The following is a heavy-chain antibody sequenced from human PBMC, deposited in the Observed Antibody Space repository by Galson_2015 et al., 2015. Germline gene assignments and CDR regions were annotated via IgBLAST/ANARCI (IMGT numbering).Heavy chain of an antibody. CDR1: GYTFTSYY. CDR3: ARDQRGEIQLWPPARPSGMDV. CDR2: INPSGGST. Sequence: GYTFTSYYMHWVRQAPGQGLEWMGIINPSGGSTSYAQKFQGRVTMTRDTSTSTVYMELSSLRSEDTAVYYCARDQRGEIQLWPPARPSGMDVWGKGTTVTVSS. V-gene: IGHV1-46*01. J-gene: IGHJ6*04. D-gene: IGHD5-18*01.